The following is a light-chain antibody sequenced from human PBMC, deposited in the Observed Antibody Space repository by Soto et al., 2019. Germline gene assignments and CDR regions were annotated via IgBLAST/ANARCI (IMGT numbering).Light chain of an antibody. CDR1: QGISNY. V-gene: IGKV1-17*03. CDR2: AAS. CDR3: LQHNSYPRT. Sequence: DIQMTQSPSAMSASVGDRVTITCRESQGISNYLAWFQQKPGKVPKSLIYAASSLQSGVPSRFSGSGSGTEFTLTIGSLQPEDFATYYCLQHNSYPRTFGQGTKVDIK. J-gene: IGKJ1*01.